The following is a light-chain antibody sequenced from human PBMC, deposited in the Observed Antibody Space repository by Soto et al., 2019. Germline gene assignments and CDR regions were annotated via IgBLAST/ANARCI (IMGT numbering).Light chain of an antibody. CDR3: QQRSNWPKT. CDR2: DAS. CDR1: QSVSSY. Sequence: EIVLTQSPATLSLSPGERATLSCRASQSVSSYLAWYQQKPGQAPRLLIYDASHRATGIPARFSGSGSGTDFTLTSSSLEPEDFAVYCCQQRSNWPKTFGQGTKVEIK. V-gene: IGKV3-11*01. J-gene: IGKJ1*01.